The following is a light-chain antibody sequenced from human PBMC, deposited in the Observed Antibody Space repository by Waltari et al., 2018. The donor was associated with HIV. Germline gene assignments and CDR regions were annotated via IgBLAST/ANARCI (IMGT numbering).Light chain of an antibody. J-gene: IGLJ3*02. V-gene: IGLV2-11*01. CDR2: DVT. CDR3: CSYAGTFTWV. Sequence: QSALTQPRSVSGSPGQSVTISCTGTSSDVGGYNYVSWYQQHPGKAPKLRIWDVTKRPSVVPDRFSGSRSGNMASLTISVLQADDEADYYCCSYAGTFTWVFGGGTRLTVL. CDR1: SSDVGGYNY.